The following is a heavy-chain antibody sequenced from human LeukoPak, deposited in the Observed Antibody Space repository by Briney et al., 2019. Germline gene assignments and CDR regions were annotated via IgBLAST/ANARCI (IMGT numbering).Heavy chain of an antibody. CDR2: IKQDGSEK. D-gene: IGHD4-17*01. CDR1: GLTFKNYA. V-gene: IGHV3-7*01. J-gene: IGHJ4*02. CDR3: ARDSFGDALDY. Sequence: GGSLRLSCGASGLTFKNYAMSWVRQAPGKGLEWVANIKQDGSEKYYVDSVKGRFTISRDNAKNSLYLQMNSLRAEDTAVYYCARDSFGDALDYWGQGTLVTVSS.